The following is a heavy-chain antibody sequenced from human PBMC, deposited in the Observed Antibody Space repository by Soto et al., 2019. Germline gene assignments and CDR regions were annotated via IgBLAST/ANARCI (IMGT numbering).Heavy chain of an antibody. D-gene: IGHD2-15*01. CDR3: ARGIATGQFDP. J-gene: IGHJ5*02. CDR1: GYTFTRYT. CDR2: INPDNGNT. Sequence: ASVKISCKASGYTFTRYTMNWVRQAPGQRLEWMGWINPDNGNTKSSQKFQDRVIITRDTSASTAYMDLSSLRSEDTAVYYCARGIATGQFDPWGQGTLVTVSS. V-gene: IGHV1-3*01.